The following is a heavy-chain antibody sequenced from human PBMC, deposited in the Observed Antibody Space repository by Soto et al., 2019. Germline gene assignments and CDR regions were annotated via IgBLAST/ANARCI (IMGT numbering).Heavy chain of an antibody. CDR2: IYHGGPT. CDR3: ARVHVMVVAGSTFDY. D-gene: IGHD6-19*01. V-gene: IGHV4-38-2*02. J-gene: IGHJ4*01. CDR1: GYSISSGSY. Sequence: SATPSLTPTVSGYSISSGSYWPWIRQPPGKRPERIPSIYHGGPTFYHPSLKSRITISVNTSNNQFSLKLTSVTVADTAVYYCARVHVMVVAGSTFDYWGHGTLVTVSA.